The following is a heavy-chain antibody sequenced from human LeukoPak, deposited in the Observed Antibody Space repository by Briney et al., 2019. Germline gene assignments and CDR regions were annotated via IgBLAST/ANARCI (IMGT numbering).Heavy chain of an antibody. Sequence: GGSLRLSCAASGFTFSNYGIHWVRQAPGKGLQWVAFIRYDGSNKYYADSVKGRFTISRDTSNNTVYLQMNSLRVEDTAVYYCAKEVRFLEWLPDYWGQGTLVTVSS. V-gene: IGHV3-30*02. J-gene: IGHJ4*02. CDR2: IRYDGSNK. CDR3: AKEVRFLEWLPDY. CDR1: GFTFSNYG. D-gene: IGHD3-3*01.